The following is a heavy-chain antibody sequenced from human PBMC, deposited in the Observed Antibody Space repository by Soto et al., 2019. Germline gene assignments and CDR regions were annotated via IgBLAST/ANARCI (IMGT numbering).Heavy chain of an antibody. Sequence: SGTPSLPCTVSGGSISSYYLSWIRQPPGKGLEWIGYIYYSGSTNYNPSLKSRVTISVDTSKNQFSLKLSSVTAADTAVYYCARRYGKNAFDIWGLRTMDTVSS. CDR2: IYYSGST. J-gene: IGHJ3*02. CDR1: GGSISSYY. CDR3: ARRYGKNAFDI. D-gene: IGHD5-18*01. V-gene: IGHV4-59*01.